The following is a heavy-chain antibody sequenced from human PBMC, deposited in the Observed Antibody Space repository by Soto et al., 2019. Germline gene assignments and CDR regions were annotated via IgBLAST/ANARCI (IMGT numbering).Heavy chain of an antibody. Sequence: TLATPSLTRTFSGGSIRSITNHRGWVRQPPGKGLEWIGNIYYSENTYYNPSLKSRVTISVDTSKNQFSLRLTSVTAADTAVYYCATHPPYGPLDHWGQGTLVTVSS. V-gene: IGHV4-39*01. D-gene: IGHD4-17*01. J-gene: IGHJ4*02. CDR1: GGSIRSITNH. CDR2: IYYSENT. CDR3: ATHPPYGPLDH.